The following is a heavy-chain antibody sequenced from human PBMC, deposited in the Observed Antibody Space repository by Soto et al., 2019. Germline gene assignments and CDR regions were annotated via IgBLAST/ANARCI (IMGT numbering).Heavy chain of an antibody. J-gene: IGHJ6*03. CDR2: ISSNGVGT. Sequence: EVQLAESGGGLAQPGGSLRLSCAASGFTLSGYAMDWVRQAPGKGLEYVSGISSNGVGTYYANSVQGRFTISRDNSKKTVYLQMGSLRPEDMAVYYCARRARSDFYYMDVWGKGTTVTVSS. CDR3: ARRARSDFYYMDV. CDR1: GFTLSGYA. D-gene: IGHD3-10*01. V-gene: IGHV3-64*01.